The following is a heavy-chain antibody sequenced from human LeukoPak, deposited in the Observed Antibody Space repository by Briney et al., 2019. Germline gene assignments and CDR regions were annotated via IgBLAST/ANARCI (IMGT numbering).Heavy chain of an antibody. V-gene: IGHV1-2*06. Sequence: ASVKVSCKASEYTFTDYYMHWVRQAPGQVLEWIGRIDPNTGGTNSAQKFQGRVTMTRDTSISTVYIELNRLRSDDTALYYCARAGYSSGWWDFDFWGQGTLVTVSS. CDR2: IDPNTGGT. CDR3: ARAGYSSGWWDFDF. D-gene: IGHD6-13*01. J-gene: IGHJ4*02. CDR1: EYTFTDYY.